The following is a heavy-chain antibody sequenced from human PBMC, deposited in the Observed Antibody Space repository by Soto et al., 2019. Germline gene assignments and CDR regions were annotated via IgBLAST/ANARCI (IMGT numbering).Heavy chain of an antibody. D-gene: IGHD1-26*01. V-gene: IGHV1-2*02. Sequence: ASVKVSCKASGYTFTGHYIHWVRQAPEQGPEWMGEIGPESGATRYAQRFQGRVTMTRDTSITTVYMELKNLSPDDTAVYYCGRGRSGQIVVFYWGQGTPVTVSS. CDR3: GRGRSGQIVVFY. J-gene: IGHJ4*02. CDR2: IGPESGAT. CDR1: GYTFTGHY.